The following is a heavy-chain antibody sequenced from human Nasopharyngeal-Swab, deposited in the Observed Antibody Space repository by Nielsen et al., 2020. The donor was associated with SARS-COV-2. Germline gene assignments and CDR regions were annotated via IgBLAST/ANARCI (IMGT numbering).Heavy chain of an antibody. CDR2: INPSGGST. J-gene: IGHJ6*02. Sequence: ASVKVSCKASGYTFTSYYMHWVRQAPGQGLEWMGIINPSGGSTSYAQKFQGRVTMTRDTSTSTVYMELSSLRSEDTAVYYCARALGYCSSTSCDTGENYYYYGMDVWGQGTTVTVSS. V-gene: IGHV1-46*01. CDR1: GYTFTSYY. D-gene: IGHD2-2*02. CDR3: ARALGYCSSTSCDTGENYYYYGMDV.